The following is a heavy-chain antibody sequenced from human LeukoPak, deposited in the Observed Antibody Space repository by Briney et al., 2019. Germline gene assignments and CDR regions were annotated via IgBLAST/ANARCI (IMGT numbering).Heavy chain of an antibody. V-gene: IGHV3-30*02. D-gene: IGHD2-8*01. Sequence: GGSLRLSCAASVFTYSSYGMHWVRQAPGKGLEWVAFIRYDGSKKYYADSVKGRFTISRDNSKNTLYLQMNSLRAEDTAVYYCAKGSFVLIVYWGQGTLVTVSS. J-gene: IGHJ4*02. CDR1: VFTYSSYG. CDR3: AKGSFVLIVY. CDR2: IRYDGSKK.